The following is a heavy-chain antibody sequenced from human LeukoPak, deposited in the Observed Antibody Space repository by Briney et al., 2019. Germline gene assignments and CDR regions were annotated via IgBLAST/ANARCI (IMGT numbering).Heavy chain of an antibody. V-gene: IGHV3-23*01. D-gene: IGHD3-22*01. Sequence: PGGSLRLSCAASGFTFSSYAMSWVRQAPGKGLEWVSAISGSGGSTYYADSVKGRFTISRDNSKNTLYLQMNSLRAEDTALYYCAKDTSGGNYFDSSGYLFEHWDQGTLVTVSS. J-gene: IGHJ4*02. CDR2: ISGSGGST. CDR1: GFTFSSYA. CDR3: AKDTSGGNYFDSSGYLFEH.